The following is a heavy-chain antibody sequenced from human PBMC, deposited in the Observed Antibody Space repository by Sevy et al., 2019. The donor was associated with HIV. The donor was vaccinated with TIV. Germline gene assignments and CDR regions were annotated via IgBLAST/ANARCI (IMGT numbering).Heavy chain of an antibody. Sequence: SGYLRLSCAVSGFTFRNFWMSCVRQAPGKVLEWVANIRQVGSEKYYVDSVRGRFTISRDNTKSSLFLQLNSLRADDTAMYYCAQSYFSSGTSYGMDLWGRGTTVIVSS. CDR1: GFTFRNFW. V-gene: IGHV3-7*01. CDR3: AQSYFSSGTSYGMDL. CDR2: IRQVGSEK. D-gene: IGHD3-10*01. J-gene: IGHJ6*02.